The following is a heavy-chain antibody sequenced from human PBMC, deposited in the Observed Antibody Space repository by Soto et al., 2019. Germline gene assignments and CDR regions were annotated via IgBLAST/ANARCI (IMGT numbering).Heavy chain of an antibody. Sequence: VQLVESGGGLVKPGGSLRLSCAASGFTFSSYPMTWVRQAPGKGLEWVSSISTSSDYIYYADSVKGRFTISRDNAKNSLYLQMNSLRVEDTAVYYCARGPTQGYYWGQGTLVTVSS. CDR3: ARGPTQGYY. CDR1: GFTFSSYP. V-gene: IGHV3-21*01. CDR2: ISTSSDYI. J-gene: IGHJ4*02.